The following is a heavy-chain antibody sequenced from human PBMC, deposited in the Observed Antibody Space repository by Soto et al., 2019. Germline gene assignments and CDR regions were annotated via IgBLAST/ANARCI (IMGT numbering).Heavy chain of an antibody. CDR3: ARPVNYYHYYMDV. J-gene: IGHJ6*03. Sequence: QLQLQESGPGLVKPSETLSLTCTVSGGSISSSTSYWGWIRQPPGKGLEWIGSINYSGSTYYSPSLKSRVTISADTSKNQFSLKLSSVTAADTAVYYCARPVNYYHYYMDVWGKGTMVTVSS. CDR2: INYSGST. V-gene: IGHV4-39*01. CDR1: GGSISSSTSY.